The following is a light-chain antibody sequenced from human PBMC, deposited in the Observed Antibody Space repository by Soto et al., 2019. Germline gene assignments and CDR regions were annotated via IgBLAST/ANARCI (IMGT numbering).Light chain of an antibody. J-gene: IGKJ1*01. V-gene: IGKV1-39*01. CDR1: HNINTY. Sequence: DIQMTQSPSSLSASGGDRVAMTCRASHNINTYLNWYQQRPGKAPRLLIYAASSVQGGVPSRFSGSGSGTDFTLTISSLQPEDFATYYCQQANSFPWTFGQGTKVDIK. CDR3: QQANSFPWT. CDR2: AAS.